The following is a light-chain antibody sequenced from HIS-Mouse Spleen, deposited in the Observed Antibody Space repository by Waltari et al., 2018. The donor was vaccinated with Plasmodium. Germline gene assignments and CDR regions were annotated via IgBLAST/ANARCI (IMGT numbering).Light chain of an antibody. Sequence: QSALPQPASVSGSPGQSITTSCTGTSRAVGGHNYASWYQQHPGKAPKLMIYDVSNRPSGVSNRFSGSKSGNTASLTISGLQAEDEADYYCSSYTSSSTWVFGGGTKLTVL. CDR1: SRAVGGHNY. V-gene: IGLV2-14*03. CDR2: DVS. J-gene: IGLJ3*02. CDR3: SSYTSSSTWV.